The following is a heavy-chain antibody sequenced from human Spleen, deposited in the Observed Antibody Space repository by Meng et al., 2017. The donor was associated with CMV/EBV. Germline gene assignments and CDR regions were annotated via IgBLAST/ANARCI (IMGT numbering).Heavy chain of an antibody. V-gene: IGHV1-8*01. Sequence: KAYGYTFTSYDINWVRQATGQGLEWMGWMNPNSGNTGYAQKFQGRVTMTRNTSISTAYMELSSLRSEDTAVYYCARETSGYYRGAFDYWGQGTLVTVSS. D-gene: IGHD3-22*01. CDR2: MNPNSGNT. CDR3: ARETSGYYRGAFDY. J-gene: IGHJ4*02. CDR1: GYTFTSYD.